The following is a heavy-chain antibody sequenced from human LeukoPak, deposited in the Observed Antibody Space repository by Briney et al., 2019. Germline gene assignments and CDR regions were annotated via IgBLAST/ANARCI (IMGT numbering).Heavy chain of an antibody. Sequence: GGSLRLSCAASGFTFSSYAMSWVRQAPGKGLEWVSALSGSGGSTYYADSVKGRFTISRDNSKNTLYLQMNSLSAEDTAVYYCAKVRYYDYVWGSYRAPHFDYWGQGTLVTVSS. CDR3: AKVRYYDYVWGSYRAPHFDY. J-gene: IGHJ4*02. CDR2: LSGSGGST. D-gene: IGHD3-16*02. CDR1: GFTFSSYA. V-gene: IGHV3-23*01.